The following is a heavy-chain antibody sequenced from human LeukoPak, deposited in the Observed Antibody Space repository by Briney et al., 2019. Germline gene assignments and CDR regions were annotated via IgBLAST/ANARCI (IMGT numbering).Heavy chain of an antibody. CDR2: IYYSGST. CDR1: GGSISSGGYY. CDR3: ASFRSGYGDYGNWFDP. J-gene: IGHJ5*02. Sequence: SETLSLTCTVSGGSISSGGYYWSWIRQHPGKGLEWIGYIYYSGSTCYNPSLKSRVTISVDTSKNQFSLKLSSVTAADTAVYYCASFRSGYGDYGNWFDPWGQGTLVTVSS. V-gene: IGHV4-31*03. D-gene: IGHD4-17*01.